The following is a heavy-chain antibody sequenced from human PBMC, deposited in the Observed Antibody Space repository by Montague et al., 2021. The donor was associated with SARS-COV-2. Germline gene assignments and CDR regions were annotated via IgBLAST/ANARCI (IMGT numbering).Heavy chain of an antibody. J-gene: IGHJ6*02. CDR1: GFSLSTSGMC. CDR3: ARGPSDTYYYNGMDV. CDR2: IDWDGDK. V-gene: IGHV2-70*11. Sequence: VKPTQTLTLTCTFSGFSLSTSGMCMTWIRQPPGKALEWLARIDWDGDKYYNTSLKSRLTISKDTSKNLVVLTMTNMDPVDTATYYCARGPSDTYYYNGMDVWDRGTTVTVSS.